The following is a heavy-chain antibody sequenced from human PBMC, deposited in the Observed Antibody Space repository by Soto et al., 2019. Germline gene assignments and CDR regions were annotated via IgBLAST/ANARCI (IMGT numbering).Heavy chain of an antibody. J-gene: IGHJ6*02. Sequence: QVQLAQSGAEVKKPGSSVKVSCKASGGTFSSYAISWVRQAPGQGLEWMGGIIPIFGTANYAQKFQGRVTIIADESTSTAYMELSSLRSEDTAVFYCASNNNVLTGSYYYGMDVWGQGTTVTVSS. V-gene: IGHV1-69*12. CDR1: GGTFSSYA. CDR2: IIPIFGTA. CDR3: ASNNNVLTGSYYYGMDV. D-gene: IGHD3-9*01.